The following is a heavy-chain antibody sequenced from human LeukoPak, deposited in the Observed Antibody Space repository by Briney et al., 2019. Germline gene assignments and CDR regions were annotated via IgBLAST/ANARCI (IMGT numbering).Heavy chain of an antibody. Sequence: AGGSLRLSCAASGFTFSSYGMHWVRQAPGKGLEWVAVISYDGSNKYYADSVKGRFTISRDNSKNTLSLQMNSLRRDDTAVYYCAREERGHLVGYWGQGTLV. CDR1: GFTFSSYG. V-gene: IGHV3-30*03. D-gene: IGHD6-6*01. J-gene: IGHJ4*02. CDR2: ISYDGSNK. CDR3: AREERGHLVGY.